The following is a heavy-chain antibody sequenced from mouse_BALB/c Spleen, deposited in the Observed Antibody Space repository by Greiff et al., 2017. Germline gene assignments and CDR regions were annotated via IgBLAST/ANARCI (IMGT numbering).Heavy chain of an antibody. J-gene: IGHJ3*01. Sequence: VKLQESGPGLVQPSQSLSITCTVSGFSLTSYGVHWVRQSPGKGLEWLGVIWSGGSTDYNAAFISRLSISKDNSKSQVFFKMNSLQANDTAIYYCARGGTYYRYDGFAYWGQGTLVTVSA. CDR2: IWSGGST. CDR3: ARGGTYYRYDGFAY. D-gene: IGHD2-14*01. CDR1: GFSLTSYG. V-gene: IGHV2-2*02.